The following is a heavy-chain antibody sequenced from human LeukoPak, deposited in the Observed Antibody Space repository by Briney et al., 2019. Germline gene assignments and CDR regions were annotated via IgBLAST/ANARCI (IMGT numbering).Heavy chain of an antibody. Sequence: SETLSLTCTVSGYSISSGYYWSWIRQPPGKGLEWIGEINHSGSTNYNPSLKSRVTISVDTSKNQFSLKLSSVTAADTAVYYCARGNYGGNVGFDYWGQGTLVTVSS. J-gene: IGHJ4*02. V-gene: IGHV4-38-2*02. CDR1: GYSISSGYY. CDR3: ARGNYGGNVGFDY. CDR2: INHSGST. D-gene: IGHD4-23*01.